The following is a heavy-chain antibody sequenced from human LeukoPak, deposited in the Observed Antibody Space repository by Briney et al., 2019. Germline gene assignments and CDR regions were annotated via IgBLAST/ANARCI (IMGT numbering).Heavy chain of an antibody. J-gene: IGHJ4*02. Sequence: ASVNVSCKASGYTFTGYYMHWVRQAPGQGLEWMGWINTNSGGTNYAQKFQGWVTMTRDTSISTAYMELSSLRSEDTAVYYCATVPLDCSGGSCYFNWGQGTLVTVSS. V-gene: IGHV1-2*04. CDR1: GYTFTGYY. CDR2: INTNSGGT. D-gene: IGHD2-15*01. CDR3: ATVPLDCSGGSCYFN.